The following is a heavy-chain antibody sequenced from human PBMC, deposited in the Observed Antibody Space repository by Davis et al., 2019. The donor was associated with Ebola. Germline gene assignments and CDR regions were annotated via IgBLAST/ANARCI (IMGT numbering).Heavy chain of an antibody. D-gene: IGHD3-10*01. CDR2: IYYSGNT. J-gene: IGHJ6*02. CDR3: ARQWAGKFSGINYGMDV. V-gene: IGHV4-39*01. CDR1: GGSISSSSYY. Sequence: MPSETLSLTCTVSGGSISSSSYYWGWIRQPPGTGLEWIGSIYYSGNTYYNPSLKSRVTISVDTSKHQFPLKLSSVTAADTAVYYCARQWAGKFSGINYGMDVWGQGTTVTVSS.